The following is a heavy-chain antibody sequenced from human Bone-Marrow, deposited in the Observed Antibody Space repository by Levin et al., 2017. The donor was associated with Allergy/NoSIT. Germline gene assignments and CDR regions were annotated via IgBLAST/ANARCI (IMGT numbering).Heavy chain of an antibody. Sequence: PGGSLRLSCAASGFTFSSYGMHWVRQAPGKGLEWVAVISNDEINEYYADSVKGRFTISRDNSKNMVYLQINSLRAEDTAVYFCAKEIVARRYYHYYYAMDVWGQGTTVTVSS. V-gene: IGHV3-30*18. CDR1: GFTFSSYG. CDR2: ISNDEINE. J-gene: IGHJ6*02. D-gene: IGHD6-6*01. CDR3: AKEIVARRYYHYYYAMDV.